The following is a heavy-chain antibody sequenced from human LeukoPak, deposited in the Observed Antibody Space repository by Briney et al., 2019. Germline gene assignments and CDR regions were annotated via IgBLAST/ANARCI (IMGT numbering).Heavy chain of an antibody. CDR1: GYTFTSYA. V-gene: IGHV1-3*01. CDR3: ARVRGGWFPLDY. D-gene: IGHD6-19*01. CDR2: INAGNGNT. Sequence: ASVKVSCKASGYTFTSYAMQWVRQAPGQRLEWMGWINAGNGNTKYSQKFQGRVTITRDTSASTAYMELSSLRSEDTAVYYCARVRGGWFPLDYWGQGTLVTVSS. J-gene: IGHJ4*02.